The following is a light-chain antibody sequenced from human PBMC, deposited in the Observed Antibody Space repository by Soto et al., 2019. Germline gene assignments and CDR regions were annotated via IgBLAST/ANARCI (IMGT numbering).Light chain of an antibody. Sequence: EIVLTQSPATLSLSPGERATLSCRASQSVSSYLAWYQQKPGQAPRLLIYGASNRATGIPARFSGSGSGTDFTLTISSLEPEDFAVYYCQQYGRSPPITFGQGTRLEIK. V-gene: IGKV3-11*01. J-gene: IGKJ5*01. CDR3: QQYGRSPPIT. CDR2: GAS. CDR1: QSVSSY.